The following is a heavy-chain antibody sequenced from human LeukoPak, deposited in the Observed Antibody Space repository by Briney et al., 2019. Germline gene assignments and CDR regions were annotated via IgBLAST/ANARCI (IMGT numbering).Heavy chain of an antibody. V-gene: IGHV4-59*01. Sequence: SETLSLTCTVSGGSISSYYWSWIRQPPGKGLEWIGYIYYSGSTNYNPSLKSRVTISVDTSKNQFSLKLSSLTAADTAVYYCARDRYGDYVVGHFDYWGQGTLVTVSS. CDR2: IYYSGST. J-gene: IGHJ4*02. CDR1: GGSISSYY. CDR3: ARDRYGDYVVGHFDY. D-gene: IGHD4-17*01.